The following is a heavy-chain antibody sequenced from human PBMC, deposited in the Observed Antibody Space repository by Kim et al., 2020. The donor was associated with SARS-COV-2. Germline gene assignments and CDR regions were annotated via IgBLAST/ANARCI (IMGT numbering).Heavy chain of an antibody. CDR2: GST. V-gene: IGHV4-34*01. J-gene: IGHJ4*02. D-gene: IGHD4-17*01. CDR3: ARGYKATVGY. Sequence: GSTNYTPSLKVRVTISGDTSKNQFSRKLSSVTAADTAGYYCARGYKATVGYWGQGTLVTVSS.